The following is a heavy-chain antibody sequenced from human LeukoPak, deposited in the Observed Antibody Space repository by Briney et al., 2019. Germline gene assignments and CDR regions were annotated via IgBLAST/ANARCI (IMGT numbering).Heavy chain of an antibody. CDR2: IYSGGST. J-gene: IGHJ6*03. V-gene: IGHV3-66*01. Sequence: GGSLRLSCTASGFTVSRKYMSWVRQTPGKGLEWVSLIYSGGSTYYADSVKGRFTISRNNSKNTLYLQMNSLRAEDTAVYYCAREFYGIAAAGSLNYYMDVWGKGTTVTISS. CDR1: GFTVSRKY. CDR3: AREFYGIAAAGSLNYYMDV. D-gene: IGHD6-13*01.